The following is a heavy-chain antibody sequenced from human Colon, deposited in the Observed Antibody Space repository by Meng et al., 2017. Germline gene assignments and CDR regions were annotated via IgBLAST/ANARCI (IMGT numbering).Heavy chain of an antibody. CDR3: ARTIAAAGTGYFDY. CDR1: GFTLDDHG. V-gene: IGHV3-20*04. J-gene: IGHJ4*02. Sequence: GGSLRLSCAASGFTLDDHGMSWVRQAPGKGLEWVSGINWNGGSTGYADSVKGRFSISRDNAKNSLYLQMNSLRAEDTALYYCARTIAAAGTGYFDYWGQGTLVTVSS. D-gene: IGHD6-13*01. CDR2: INWNGGST.